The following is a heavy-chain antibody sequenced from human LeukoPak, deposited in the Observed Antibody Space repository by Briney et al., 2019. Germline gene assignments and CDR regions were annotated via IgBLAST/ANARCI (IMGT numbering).Heavy chain of an antibody. CDR2: ISSSNSYI. V-gene: IGHV3-21*01. CDR1: GFTFSSYT. Sequence: PGGSLRLSCAASGFTFSSYTMNWVRQAPGKGLQWVSSISSSNSYIHYADSVKGRFTISRDNANNSLYLQMKSLRAEDTAVYYCARDRPSHCSSTSCRYYMDVWGKGTTVTVSS. D-gene: IGHD2-2*01. CDR3: ARDRPSHCSSTSCRYYMDV. J-gene: IGHJ6*03.